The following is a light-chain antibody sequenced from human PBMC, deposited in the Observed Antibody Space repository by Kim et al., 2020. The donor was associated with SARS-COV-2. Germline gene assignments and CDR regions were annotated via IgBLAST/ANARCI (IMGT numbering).Light chain of an antibody. Sequence: LSPGERATLSCRASQSVSSYLAWYQQKPGQAPRLLIYDASNRASGIPARFSGSGSGTDFTLTISSLEPEDFAVYYCQQRSNWPPYTFGQGTKLEIK. V-gene: IGKV3-11*01. CDR3: QQRSNWPPYT. CDR2: DAS. CDR1: QSVSSY. J-gene: IGKJ2*01.